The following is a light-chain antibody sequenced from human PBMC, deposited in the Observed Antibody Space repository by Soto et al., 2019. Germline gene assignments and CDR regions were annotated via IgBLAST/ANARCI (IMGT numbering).Light chain of an antibody. Sequence: EIVLTQSPGTLSLSPWERATLSCRASQSVSSNYLAWYQQKPGQAPRLLIYGASNKATGIPDRFSGRGSGTDFSLTISRLEPEDFAVYYCQQYGNSWTFGQGTKVDIK. J-gene: IGKJ1*01. CDR2: GAS. CDR3: QQYGNSWT. V-gene: IGKV3-20*01. CDR1: QSVSSNY.